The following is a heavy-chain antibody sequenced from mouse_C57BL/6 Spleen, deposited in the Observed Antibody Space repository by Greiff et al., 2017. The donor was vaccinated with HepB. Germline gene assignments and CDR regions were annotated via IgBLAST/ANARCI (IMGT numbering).Heavy chain of an antibody. Sequence: QVQLQQPGAELVRPGSSVKLSCKASGYTFTSYWMHWVKQRPIQGLEWIGNIDPSDSETHYNQKFKDKATLTVDKSSSTAYMQLSSLTSEDSAVYYCARGGAQAYFDYWGQGTTLTVSS. CDR2: IDPSDSET. V-gene: IGHV1-52*01. CDR3: ARGGAQAYFDY. J-gene: IGHJ2*01. CDR1: GYTFTSYW. D-gene: IGHD3-2*02.